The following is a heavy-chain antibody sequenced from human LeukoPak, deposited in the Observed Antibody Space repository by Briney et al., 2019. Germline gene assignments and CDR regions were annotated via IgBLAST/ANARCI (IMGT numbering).Heavy chain of an antibody. V-gene: IGHV4-39*06. CDR1: GGSINNANYY. D-gene: IGHD3-3*01. Sequence: SETLSLTCTVSGGSINNANYYWGWIRQSPGKGLEWIGSIYYSGSTFYNPSLKSRVTISVDTSKNQFTLNLNSVTAADTAVYYCARTPERFWSGYYLRSLDYIDVRGKGTTVTVSS. J-gene: IGHJ6*03. CDR2: IYYSGST. CDR3: ARTPERFWSGYYLRSLDYIDV.